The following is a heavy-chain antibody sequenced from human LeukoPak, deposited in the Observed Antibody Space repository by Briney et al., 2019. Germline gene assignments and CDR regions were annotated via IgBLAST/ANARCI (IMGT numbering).Heavy chain of an antibody. D-gene: IGHD2-15*01. CDR3: ARDRSPCSGGRCYSYNWFDP. Sequence: SGGSLRLSCAASGFTFNAYWMAWVRQAPGKGLEWVANINQDGSGKYYVDSVKGRFSISRDNAKNSLFLQMNSLRAEDTAVYYCARDRSPCSGGRCYSYNWFDPWGQGTLVTVSS. CDR1: GFTFNAYW. J-gene: IGHJ5*02. CDR2: INQDGSGK. V-gene: IGHV3-7*04.